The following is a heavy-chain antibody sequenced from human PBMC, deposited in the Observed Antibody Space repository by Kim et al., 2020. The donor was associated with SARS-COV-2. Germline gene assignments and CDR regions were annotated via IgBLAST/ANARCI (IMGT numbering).Heavy chain of an antibody. V-gene: IGHV1-18*01. Sequence: ASVKVSCKASGYTFTSYSISWVRQAPGQGLEWMGWISAYNGNTDYAQKFQGRVTMTTDTSTSKAYMELRSLTSDDTAVYYCARVYSSSSFGYWGQGTLVSVSS. J-gene: IGHJ4*02. D-gene: IGHD6-6*01. CDR2: ISAYNGNT. CDR3: ARVYSSSSFGY. CDR1: GYTFTSYS.